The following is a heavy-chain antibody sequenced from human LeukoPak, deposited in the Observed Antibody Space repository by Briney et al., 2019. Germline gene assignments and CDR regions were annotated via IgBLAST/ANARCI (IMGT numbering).Heavy chain of an antibody. CDR1: GDSVSSNSAA. D-gene: IGHD5-24*01. J-gene: IGHJ4*02. CDR3: ARGGGGGYNTFDF. Sequence: SQTLSLTCAISGDSVSSNSAAWSWIRQSPSRGLEWLGRTYYRSKWYNDYAVSVKSRVTINPDTSKNQFSLQLNSVTPEDTAVYYCARGGGGGYNTFDFWGQGTLVTVSS. CDR2: TYYRSKWYN. V-gene: IGHV6-1*01.